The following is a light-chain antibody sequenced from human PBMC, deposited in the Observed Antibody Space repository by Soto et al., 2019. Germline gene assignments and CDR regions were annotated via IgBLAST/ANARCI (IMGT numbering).Light chain of an antibody. V-gene: IGKV3-20*01. CDR1: QSVSSSY. J-gene: IGKJ4*01. CDR3: QQYGSSPRT. CDR2: GAS. Sequence: EIVLTQSPATLSLSPGERATLSCRASQSVSSSYLAWYQQKPGQAPRLLIYGASSRATGIPDRFSGSVSGTDFTLTISSLEPQDFAVYYCQQYGSSPRTFGGGTKVEIK.